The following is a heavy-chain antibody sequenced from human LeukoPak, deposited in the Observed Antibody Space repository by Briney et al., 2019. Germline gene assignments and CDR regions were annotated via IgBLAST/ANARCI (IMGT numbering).Heavy chain of an antibody. CDR3: ARTMALAAGSDY. Sequence: KPSETLSLTCTVSGGSISSGSYYWSWIRHPAGKGLEWIGHIYTSGSTNYNPSLKSRVTISVDTSKSQFSLKLSSVTAADTAVYYCARTMALAAGSDYWGQGTLVTVSS. J-gene: IGHJ4*02. V-gene: IGHV4-61*09. CDR1: GGSISSGSYY. D-gene: IGHD6-13*01. CDR2: IYTSGST.